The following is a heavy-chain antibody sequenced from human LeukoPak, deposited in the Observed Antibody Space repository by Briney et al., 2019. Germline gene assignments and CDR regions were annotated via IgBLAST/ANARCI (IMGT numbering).Heavy chain of an antibody. D-gene: IGHD3-3*01. J-gene: IGHJ4*02. CDR2: ISAYNGNT. V-gene: IGHV1-18*01. Sequence: ASVKVSCKASGYTFTSYGTSWVRQAPGQGLEWMGWISAYNGNTNYAQKLQGRVTMTTDTSTSTAYMELRSLRSDDTAVYYCARVTHKYYDFWSGYYDYWGQGTLVTVSS. CDR1: GYTFTSYG. CDR3: ARVTHKYYDFWSGYYDY.